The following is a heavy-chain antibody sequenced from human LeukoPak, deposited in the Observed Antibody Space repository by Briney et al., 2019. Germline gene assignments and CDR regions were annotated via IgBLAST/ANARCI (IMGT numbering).Heavy chain of an antibody. Sequence: GGSLRLSCAASGFTFSNYWMTWVRQAPGKGLEWVANIKQDGSEKYYVDSVKGRFTISRDNAKNSLYLQMNSLRAEDTALYYCAREGGFYRPLDYSGQGILVTVSS. D-gene: IGHD3-3*01. CDR3: AREGGFYRPLDY. V-gene: IGHV3-7*05. CDR1: GFTFSNYW. CDR2: IKQDGSEK. J-gene: IGHJ4*02.